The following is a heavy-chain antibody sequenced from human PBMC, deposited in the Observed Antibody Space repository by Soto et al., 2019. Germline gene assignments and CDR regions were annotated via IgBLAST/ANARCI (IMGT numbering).Heavy chain of an antibody. CDR3: ARQEFTMIVVVITGTNWFDP. Sequence: SETLSLTCTVSGGSISSSSYYWGWIRQPPGKGLEWIGSIYYSGSTYYNPSLKSRVTISVDTSKNQFSLKLSSVTAADTAVYYCARQEFTMIVVVITGTNWFDPWGQGTLVTVS. CDR2: IYYSGST. CDR1: GGSISSSSYY. D-gene: IGHD3-22*01. J-gene: IGHJ5*02. V-gene: IGHV4-39*01.